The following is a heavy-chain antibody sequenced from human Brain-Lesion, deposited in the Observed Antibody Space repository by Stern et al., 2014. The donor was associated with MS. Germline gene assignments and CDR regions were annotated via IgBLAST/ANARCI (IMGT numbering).Heavy chain of an antibody. V-gene: IGHV1-2*02. Sequence: VQLGESGAEVKKPGASVKVSCTSSGYIFTGYYIHWVRQAPGKGLEWMSWINPNTGGTKYAQKFQGRVTMSRDTSISTAYVELSSLTSDDTAVYYCARDQRGITIFGVVTDYYYLGMDVWGQGTTVTVSS. CDR1: GYIFTGYY. CDR2: INPNTGGT. CDR3: ARDQRGITIFGVVTDYYYLGMDV. J-gene: IGHJ6*02. D-gene: IGHD3-3*01.